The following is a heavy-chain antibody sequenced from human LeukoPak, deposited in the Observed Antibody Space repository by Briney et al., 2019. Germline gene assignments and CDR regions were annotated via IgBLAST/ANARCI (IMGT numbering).Heavy chain of an antibody. Sequence: ASVKVSCKASGYTFTNYGISWVRQAPGQGLEWMGWISAYNGNTNYAQKLQGRVTMTTDTSTSTAYMELRSLRSDDTAVYYCAGVVLTGDYFDYWGQGTQVTVSS. CDR1: GYTFTNYG. CDR2: ISAYNGNT. V-gene: IGHV1-18*01. D-gene: IGHD7-27*01. CDR3: AGVVLTGDYFDY. J-gene: IGHJ4*02.